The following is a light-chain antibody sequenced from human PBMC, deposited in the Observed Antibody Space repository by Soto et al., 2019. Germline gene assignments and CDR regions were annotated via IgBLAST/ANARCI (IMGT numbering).Light chain of an antibody. CDR1: SSDASGYKY. CDR3: CSYAGAYV. V-gene: IGLV2-11*01. J-gene: IGLJ1*01. Sequence: QSAGTQPRSVSWSPGQSVTISCTGTSSDASGYKYVSWYQQHPGKAPKLIIFDVTERPSGVPDRFSGSKSGNTASLTISGLQAEDEADYYCCSYAGAYVFGSGTKVTVL. CDR2: DVT.